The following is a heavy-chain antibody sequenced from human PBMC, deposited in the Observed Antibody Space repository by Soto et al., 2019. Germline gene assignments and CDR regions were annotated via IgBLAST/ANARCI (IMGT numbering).Heavy chain of an antibody. CDR1: DGYINNHV. CDR2: SYINGTT. CDR3: ARINGGSPDF. V-gene: IGHV4-4*07. D-gene: IGHD2-15*01. J-gene: IGHJ4*02. Sequence: SETLSLTCTVSDGYINNHVWSWIRQPAGKGLEWIGHSYINGTTTYNPSLKSRVAMSVDTPRKQFSLKVSSVTAADTAVYYCARINGGSPDFWGQGAVVNVCS.